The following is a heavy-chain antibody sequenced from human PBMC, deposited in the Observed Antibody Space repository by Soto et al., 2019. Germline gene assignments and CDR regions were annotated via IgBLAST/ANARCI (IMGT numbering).Heavy chain of an antibody. CDR3: ARGERNFWSGYDYYHYGMDI. J-gene: IGHJ6*02. Sequence: PGGSLRLSCSASGFTFSHYGMHWVRQAPGKGLEWVAITWYDGSNKYYADSVKGRLTISRDKSKNTLYLQMNSLRAEDTAVYYCARGERNFWSGYDYYHYGMDIWGQGTTVTVSS. V-gene: IGHV3-33*01. CDR2: TWYDGSNK. CDR1: GFTFSHYG. D-gene: IGHD3-3*01.